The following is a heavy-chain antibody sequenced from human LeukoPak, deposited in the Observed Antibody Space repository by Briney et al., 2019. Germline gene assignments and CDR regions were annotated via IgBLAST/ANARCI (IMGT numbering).Heavy chain of an antibody. D-gene: IGHD6-19*01. CDR2: IYTSGST. CDR3: ARLSYSSGWTGLDY. Sequence: SETLSLTCTVSGGSISSYYWSWIRQPAGKGLEWVGRIYTSGSTNYNPSLKSRVTMPVDTSKNQFSLKLSSVTAADTAVYYCARLSYSSGWTGLDYWGQGTLVTVSS. CDR1: GGSISSYY. V-gene: IGHV4-4*07. J-gene: IGHJ4*02.